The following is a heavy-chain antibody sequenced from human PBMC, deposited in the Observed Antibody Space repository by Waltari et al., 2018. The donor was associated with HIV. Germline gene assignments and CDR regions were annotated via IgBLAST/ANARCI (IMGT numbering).Heavy chain of an antibody. CDR1: GYTFPGYY. J-gene: IGHJ4*02. V-gene: IGHV1-2*02. CDR3: ASGELYSSGWYPLFDY. D-gene: IGHD6-19*01. Sequence: QVQLVQSGAEVKKPGASVKVSCQASGYTFPGYYMHWVRQAPGQGLEWMGWINPNSGGTNYAQKFQGRVTMTRDTSISTAYMELSRLRSDDTAVYYCASGELYSSGWYPLFDYWGQGTLVTVSS. CDR2: INPNSGGT.